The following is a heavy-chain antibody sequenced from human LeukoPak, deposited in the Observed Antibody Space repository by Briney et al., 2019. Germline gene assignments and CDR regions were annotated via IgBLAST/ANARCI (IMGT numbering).Heavy chain of an antibody. D-gene: IGHD4-17*01. CDR2: ISPSGGST. CDR3: ANLYGDYPFDAFDI. Sequence: RASVKVSCKASGGTFSSYAISWVRQAPGQGLEWMGIISPSGGSTSYAQKFQGRVTMTRDTSTSTVYMELSSLRSEDTAVYYCANLYGDYPFDAFDIWGQGTMVTVSS. J-gene: IGHJ3*02. CDR1: GGTFSSYA. V-gene: IGHV1-46*01.